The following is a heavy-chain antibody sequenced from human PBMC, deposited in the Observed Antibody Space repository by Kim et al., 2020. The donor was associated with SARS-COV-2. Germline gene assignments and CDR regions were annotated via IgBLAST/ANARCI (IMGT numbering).Heavy chain of an antibody. J-gene: IGHJ3*02. Sequence: SETLSLTCTVSGGSVSSGSYYWSWIRQPPGKGLEWIGYVFYSGSTNNNPSLKRRVTISVDTSKNQFSLKLSSVTAADTAVYYCARMGGDSSGYYTDAFD. CDR3: ARMGGDSSGYYTDAFD. D-gene: IGHD3-22*01. CDR2: VFYSGST. V-gene: IGHV4-61*01. CDR1: GGSVSSGSYY.